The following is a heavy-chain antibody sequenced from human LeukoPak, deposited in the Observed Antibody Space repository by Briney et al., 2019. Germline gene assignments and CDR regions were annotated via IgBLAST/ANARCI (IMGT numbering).Heavy chain of an antibody. J-gene: IGHJ4*02. D-gene: IGHD1-26*01. CDR2: ISDSGGST. V-gene: IGHV3-23*01. Sequence: GGSLRLSCAASGFTFSSYAMSWVRQAPGKGLEWVSAISDSGGSTYYADSVKGRFTISRDNSKNTLYLQMNSLRAEDTAVYYCAKDSSGSSIFDYWGQGTLVTVS. CDR3: AKDSSGSSIFDY. CDR1: GFTFSSYA.